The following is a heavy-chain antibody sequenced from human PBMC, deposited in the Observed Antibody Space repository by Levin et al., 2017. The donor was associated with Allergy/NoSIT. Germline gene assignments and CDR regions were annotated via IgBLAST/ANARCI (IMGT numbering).Heavy chain of an antibody. CDR1: GGSISSSSYY. D-gene: IGHD6-19*01. Sequence: SQTLSLTCTVSGGSISSSSYYWGWIRQPPGKGLEWIGSIYYSGSTYYNPSLKSRVTISVDTSKNQFSLKLSSVTAADTAVYYCARDPRYAVADHQEIDYWGQGTLVTVSS. CDR3: ARDPRYAVADHQEIDY. J-gene: IGHJ4*02. CDR2: IYYSGST. V-gene: IGHV4-39*07.